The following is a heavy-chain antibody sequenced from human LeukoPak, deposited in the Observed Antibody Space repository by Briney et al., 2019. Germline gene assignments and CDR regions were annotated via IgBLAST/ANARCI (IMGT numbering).Heavy chain of an antibody. J-gene: IGHJ4*02. CDR2: IKSDGTST. D-gene: IGHD4/OR15-4a*01. CDR3: ARAMVPLFDY. Sequence: GGSLRLSCVASGFTFSPCWMHWVRQAPGKGLVWVSRIKSDGTSTTYADSVKGRFTISRDNAKNTLYLQMNSLRAEDTAVYYCARAMVPLFDYWGQGILVTVSS. V-gene: IGHV3-74*01. CDR1: GFTFSPCW.